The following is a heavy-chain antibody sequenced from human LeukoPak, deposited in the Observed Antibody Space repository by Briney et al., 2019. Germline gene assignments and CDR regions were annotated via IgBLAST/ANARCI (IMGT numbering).Heavy chain of an antibody. CDR3: ARSPPDY. J-gene: IGHJ4*02. CDR2: INNDGSVT. Sequence: PGRSLRLSCAASGFTFDDYAMHWVRQAPGKGLVWVSCINNDGSVTTYADSVKGRFTISRDNARHTLYLQLNSLRVEDTGVYCCARSPPDYWGQGVLVTVSS. CDR1: GFTFDDYA. V-gene: IGHV3-74*01.